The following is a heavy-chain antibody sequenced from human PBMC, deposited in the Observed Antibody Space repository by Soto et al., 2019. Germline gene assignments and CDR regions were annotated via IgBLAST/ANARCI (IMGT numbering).Heavy chain of an antibody. J-gene: IGHJ4*02. CDR2: ISSSGSTI. CDR1: GFTFSSYS. V-gene: IGHV3-21*01. D-gene: IGHD3-3*01. Sequence: EVQLVESGGGLVKPGGSLRLSCAASGFTFSSYSMNWVRQAPGKGLEWVSSISSSGSTIYYADSVKGRFTISRDNAKNSLYLQMNSLRAEDTAVYYCASFSDYDFWSGYDYFDYWGQGTLVTVSS. CDR3: ASFSDYDFWSGYDYFDY.